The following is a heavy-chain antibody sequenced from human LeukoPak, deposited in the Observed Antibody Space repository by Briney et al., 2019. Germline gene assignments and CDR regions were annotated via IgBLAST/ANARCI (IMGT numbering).Heavy chain of an antibody. Sequence: GGSLRLSCAASGFTFSSYSMNWVRQAPGKGLEWVSSISSSSSYIYYADSVKGRFTISRNNAKNSLYLQMNSLRAEDTAVYYCARYITIRMVPFDYWGQGTLVTVSS. CDR3: ARYITIRMVPFDY. CDR1: GFTFSSYS. V-gene: IGHV3-21*01. J-gene: IGHJ4*02. CDR2: ISSSSSYI. D-gene: IGHD1-20*01.